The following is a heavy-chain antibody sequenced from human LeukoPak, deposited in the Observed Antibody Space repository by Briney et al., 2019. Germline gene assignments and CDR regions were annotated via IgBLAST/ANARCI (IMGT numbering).Heavy chain of an antibody. CDR1: GFTFSNYA. Sequence: GSLRLSCAASGFTFSNYAMNWVRQAPGKGLEWVSSIGSSGATTYYADSVRGRLTISRDNSKNTLYLQMNSLRAEDTAVYYCAKRGDTRTIDYWGQGTLVTVTS. CDR2: IGSSGATT. D-gene: IGHD1-26*01. J-gene: IGHJ4*02. CDR3: AKRGDTRTIDY. V-gene: IGHV3-23*01.